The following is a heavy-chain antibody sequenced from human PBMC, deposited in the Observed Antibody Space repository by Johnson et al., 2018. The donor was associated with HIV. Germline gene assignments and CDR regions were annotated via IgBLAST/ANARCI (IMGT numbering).Heavy chain of an antibody. CDR1: GFTFSSYA. CDR2: ISYDGSNK. V-gene: IGHV3-30-3*01. CDR3: ARVATHAFDI. Sequence: QVQVVESGGDFIKPGGSLRLSCAASGFTFSSYAMHWVRQAPGKGLEWVAVISYDGSNKYYADSVKGRFTISRDNSKNTLYLQMNGLRVEDTAVYYCARVATHAFDIWG. D-gene: IGHD1-26*01. J-gene: IGHJ3*02.